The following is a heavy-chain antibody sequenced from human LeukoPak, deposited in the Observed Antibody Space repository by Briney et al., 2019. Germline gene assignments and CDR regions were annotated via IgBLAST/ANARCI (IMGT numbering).Heavy chain of an antibody. CDR1: GFTFSHYA. CDR2: ISYDGINK. Sequence: GRSLRLSCAASGFTFSHYAVHWVRQAPGKGLEWVAVISYDGINKHYADSVKGRFTISRDNSKNTLYLQMNSLRAEDTAVYYCARENGYSSGPFDYWGQGTLVTVSS. D-gene: IGHD6-19*01. J-gene: IGHJ4*02. CDR3: ARENGYSSGPFDY. V-gene: IGHV3-30-3*01.